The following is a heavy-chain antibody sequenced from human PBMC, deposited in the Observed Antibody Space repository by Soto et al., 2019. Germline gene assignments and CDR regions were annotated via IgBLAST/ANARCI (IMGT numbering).Heavy chain of an antibody. J-gene: IGHJ4*02. CDR2: INGDGSDT. D-gene: IGHD2-2*01. Sequence: HPGGSLRLSCAASGFTFSTYWMHWVRQAPGKGLVWLSRINGDGSDTVYADSVKGRFTISRDNAKNTLYLQMKSLRAEDTAVYYCTGSITGFSYADSWGQGTLVTVSS. V-gene: IGHV3-74*01. CDR1: GFTFSTYW. CDR3: TGSITGFSYADS.